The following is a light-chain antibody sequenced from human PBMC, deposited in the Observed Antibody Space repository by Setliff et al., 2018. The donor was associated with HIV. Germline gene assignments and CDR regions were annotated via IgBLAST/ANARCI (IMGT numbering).Light chain of an antibody. CDR3: SSYTSSSTYV. CDR1: SSDVGGYNY. CDR2: EVS. Sequence: QSVLTQPASVSGSPGQSITISCTGTSSDVGGYNYVSWYHQHPGKAPKLMIYEVSHRPSGVSIRFSGSKSGNTASLTISGLQAEDEADYYCSSYTSSSTYVFGTGTKVTV. J-gene: IGLJ1*01. V-gene: IGLV2-14*01.